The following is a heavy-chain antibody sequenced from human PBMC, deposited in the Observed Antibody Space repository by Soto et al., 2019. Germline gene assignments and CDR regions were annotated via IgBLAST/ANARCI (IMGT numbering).Heavy chain of an antibody. D-gene: IGHD6-6*01. Sequence: SETLSLTCTVSGGSISSYYWSWIRQPPGKGLEWIGYIYYSGSTNYNPSLKSRVTISVDTSKNQFSLKLSSVTAADTAVYYCARHFSSSANYFDYWGQGTLVTVSS. CDR3: ARHFSSSANYFDY. CDR1: GGSISSYY. CDR2: IYYSGST. V-gene: IGHV4-59*08. J-gene: IGHJ4*02.